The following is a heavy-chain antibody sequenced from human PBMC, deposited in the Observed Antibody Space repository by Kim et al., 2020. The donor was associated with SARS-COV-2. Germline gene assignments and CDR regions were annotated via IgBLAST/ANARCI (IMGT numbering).Heavy chain of an antibody. V-gene: IGHV4-34*13. D-gene: IGHD3-9*01. CDR3: AGVGSTLLVLVFNFDN. Sequence: SLQSRVTISVDTSQNPFSLKLSSVTAADTAVYYCAGVGSTLLVLVFNFDNWGQGTLVTVSS. J-gene: IGHJ4*03.